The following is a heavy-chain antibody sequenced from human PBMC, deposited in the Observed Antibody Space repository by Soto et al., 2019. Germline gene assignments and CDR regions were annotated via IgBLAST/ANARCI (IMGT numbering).Heavy chain of an antibody. V-gene: IGHV4-34*01. D-gene: IGHD6-13*01. CDR1: GGSFSGYY. Sequence: SETLSLTCAVYGGSFSGYYWSWIRQPPGKGLEWIGEINHSGSTNYNPSLKSRVTISVDTSKNQFSLKLSSVTAADTAVYYCARVEWAAAGKDYGMDVWGQGTTVTVSS. CDR3: ARVEWAAAGKDYGMDV. CDR2: INHSGST. J-gene: IGHJ6*02.